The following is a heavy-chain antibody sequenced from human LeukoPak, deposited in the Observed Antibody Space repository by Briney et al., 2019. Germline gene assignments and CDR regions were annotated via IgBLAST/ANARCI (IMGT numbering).Heavy chain of an antibody. Sequence: GGSLRLSCEASGLAFSRHAMTWVRQAPGKGLEWVSSISSSSSYIYYADSVKGRFTISRDNAKNSLYLQMNSLRAEDTAVYYCASHYYGSGTSGYWGQGTLVTVSS. CDR3: ASHYYGSGTSGY. CDR2: ISSSSSYI. D-gene: IGHD3-10*01. J-gene: IGHJ4*02. V-gene: IGHV3-21*01. CDR1: GLAFSRHA.